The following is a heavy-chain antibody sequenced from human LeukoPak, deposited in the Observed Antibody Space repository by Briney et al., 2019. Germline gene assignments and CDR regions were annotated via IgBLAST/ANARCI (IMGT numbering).Heavy chain of an antibody. J-gene: IGHJ3*02. CDR1: GYTFSSYG. Sequence: ASVTVSCKASGYTFSSYGISWVRQAPGQGLEWMGWISGYNGKTNYAQKLQGRVTMTTDTSTTTAYMELRSLRSDDTSMYYCARDRSSGYPPDAFDIWGPGTMVTVSS. D-gene: IGHD3-22*01. CDR3: ARDRSSGYPPDAFDI. CDR2: ISGYNGKT. V-gene: IGHV1-18*01.